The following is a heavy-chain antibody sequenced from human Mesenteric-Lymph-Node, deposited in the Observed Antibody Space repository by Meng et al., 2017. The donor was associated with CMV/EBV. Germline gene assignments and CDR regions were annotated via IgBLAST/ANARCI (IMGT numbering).Heavy chain of an antibody. V-gene: IGHV4-39*01. CDR3: ARGAAAGKYYYGMDV. D-gene: IGHD6-13*01. CDR2: TYYSGST. J-gene: IGHJ6*02. Sequence: SETLSLTCTVSGGSIGSSNYYRGWIRQPPGKGLEWIGTTYYSGSTYYNPSLKSRVTISVDTSKNQFSLQLRSVTAADTAVYYCARGAAAGKYYYGMDVWGQGTTVTVSS. CDR1: GGSIGSSNYY.